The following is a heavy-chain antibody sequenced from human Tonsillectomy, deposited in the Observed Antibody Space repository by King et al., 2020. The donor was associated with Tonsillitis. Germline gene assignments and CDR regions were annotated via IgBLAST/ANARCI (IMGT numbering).Heavy chain of an antibody. CDR1: GFAVSGHY. Sequence: EVQLVETGGGLIQPGGSLRLSCAASGFAVSGHYMSWVRQAPGKGLEWVSLIYGGGNTYYADSVKGRFTISRDTINNTLYLQMNSLRAEDTAVYYCAREYCSSTSCYYYYMDVWGKGTTVIVSS. J-gene: IGHJ6*03. V-gene: IGHV3-53*02. CDR3: AREYCSSTSCYYYYMDV. D-gene: IGHD2-2*01. CDR2: IYGGGNT.